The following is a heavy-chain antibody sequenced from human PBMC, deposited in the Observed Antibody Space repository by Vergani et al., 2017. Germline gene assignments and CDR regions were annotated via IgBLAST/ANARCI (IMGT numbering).Heavy chain of an antibody. CDR1: GFTFSSYS. CDR2: ISSSSSYI. D-gene: IGHD3-3*01. J-gene: IGHJ6*03. Sequence: EVQLVESGGGLVKPGGSLRLSCAASGFTFSSYSMNWVRQAPGKGLEWVSSISSSSSYIYYADSVKGRFTISRDNAKNSLYLQMNSLRAEDTAVYYCARDTYYDFWSGYYTGPYYYYYYMDVWGKGP. CDR3: ARDTYYDFWSGYYTGPYYYYYYMDV. V-gene: IGHV3-21*01.